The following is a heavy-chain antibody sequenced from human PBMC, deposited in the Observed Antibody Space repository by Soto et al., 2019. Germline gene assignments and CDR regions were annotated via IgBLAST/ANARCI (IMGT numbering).Heavy chain of an antibody. V-gene: IGHV4-39*01. J-gene: IGHJ4*02. Sequence: PSETLSLTCTVSGGSISSISDYWGWIRQPPGKGLEWIGSMYYSGSTYYNPSLKSRVTISVDTSKNQFSLKLSSVTAADTAVYYCARGYCSGGSCYRYWGQGSQVTVSS. D-gene: IGHD2-15*01. CDR2: MYYSGST. CDR1: GGSISSISDY. CDR3: ARGYCSGGSCYRY.